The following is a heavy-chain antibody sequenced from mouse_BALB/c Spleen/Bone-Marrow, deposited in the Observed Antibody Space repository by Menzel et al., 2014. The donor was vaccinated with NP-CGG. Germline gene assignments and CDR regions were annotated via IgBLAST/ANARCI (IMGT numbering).Heavy chain of an antibody. J-gene: IGHJ4*01. Sequence: VQLQQSGPGLVAPSQSLSIPCTVSGFSLISYGVSWIRQPPGKGLEWLGVIWGDGSTNYHSALISRLSISKDNSKSQVFLKLNSLQTDDTATYYCAKQDYYRYDYAMDYWGQGTSVTVSS. D-gene: IGHD2-14*01. CDR1: GFSLISYG. CDR2: IWGDGST. CDR3: AKQDYYRYDYAMDY. V-gene: IGHV2-3*01.